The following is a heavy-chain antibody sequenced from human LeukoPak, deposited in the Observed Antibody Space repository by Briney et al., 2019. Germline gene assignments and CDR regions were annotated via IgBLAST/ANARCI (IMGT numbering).Heavy chain of an antibody. CDR2: IYSGGST. D-gene: IGHD3-10*01. CDR3: ARDPHYYGSGSYFDY. CDR1: GFTVSSNY. Sequence: GGSLRLSCAASGFTVSSNYMSWVRQAPGKRLEWVSVIYSGGSTYYADSVKGRFTISRDNSKNTLYLQMNSLRAEDTAVYYCARDPHYYGSGSYFDYWGQGTLVTVSS. J-gene: IGHJ4*02. V-gene: IGHV3-66*01.